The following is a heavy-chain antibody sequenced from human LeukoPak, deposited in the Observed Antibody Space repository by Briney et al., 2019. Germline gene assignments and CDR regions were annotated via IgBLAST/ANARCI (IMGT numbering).Heavy chain of an antibody. CDR2: FDPEDGET. CDR1: GYTLTELS. Sequence: GASVKVSCKVSGYTLTELSMHWVRQAPGKGLEWMGGFDPEDGETIYAQKFQGRVTMTEDTSTDTAYMELSSLRSEDTAVYYRATGLSIMGATWFSGNTFDYWGQGTLVTVSS. J-gene: IGHJ4*02. CDR3: ATGLSIMGATWFSGNTFDY. V-gene: IGHV1-24*01. D-gene: IGHD1-26*01.